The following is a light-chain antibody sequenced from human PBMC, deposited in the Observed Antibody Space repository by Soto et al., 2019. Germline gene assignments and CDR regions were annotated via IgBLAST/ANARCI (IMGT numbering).Light chain of an antibody. CDR3: AAWDDSLSWV. J-gene: IGLJ3*02. CDR2: SNN. Sequence: QSVLTQPPSASGTPGQRVTISCSGSNSNIGSNTVNWYQQLPGTAPKHLIFSNNQRPSGVPDRFSGSKSGTSASLAISGLQPEDEADYYCAAWDDSLSWVFGGGTKLTVL. CDR1: NSNIGSNT. V-gene: IGLV1-44*01.